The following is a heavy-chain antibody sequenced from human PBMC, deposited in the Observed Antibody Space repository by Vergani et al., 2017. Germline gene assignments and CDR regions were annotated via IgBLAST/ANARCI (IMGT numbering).Heavy chain of an antibody. CDR1: GFALNRHA. CDR2: ISFDGTNE. CDR3: VRDLGLCAGSRCYTESWDY. D-gene: IGHD2-2*02. V-gene: IGHV3-30-3*01. J-gene: IGHJ4*02. Sequence: QVKLMESGGGVVQPGTSLRLSCVVSGFALNRHAMYWVRQAPGKGLEWVVGISFDGTNEYYPDLVKGRFTISRDIPKNTLYLQVRSLRLEDTGVYHCVRDLGLCAGSRCYTESWDYWGEGTQVTVSS.